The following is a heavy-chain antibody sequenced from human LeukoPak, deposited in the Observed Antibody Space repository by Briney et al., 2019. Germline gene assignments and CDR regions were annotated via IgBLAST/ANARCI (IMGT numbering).Heavy chain of an antibody. CDR3: ARSGYSYGRVYYYYYYMDV. Sequence: GASVKVSCKASGYTFTGYYMHWVRQAPGQGLEWMGWINPNSVGTNYAQKFQGRVTMTRDTSISTAYMELSRLRSDDTAVYYCARSGYSYGRVYYYYYYMDVWGKGTTVTVSS. V-gene: IGHV1-2*02. J-gene: IGHJ6*03. D-gene: IGHD5-18*01. CDR2: INPNSVGT. CDR1: GYTFTGYY.